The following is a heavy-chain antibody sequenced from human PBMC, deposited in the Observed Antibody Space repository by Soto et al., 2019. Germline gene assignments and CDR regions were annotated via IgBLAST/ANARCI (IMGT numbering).Heavy chain of an antibody. CDR1: GFSFTNAW. CDR2: ITSITDGGIT. D-gene: IGHD3-16*01. V-gene: IGHV3-15*07. CDR3: TTTRLRGGATIGAFDI. J-gene: IGHJ3*02. Sequence: EVQLVESGGDLVNPGGSLRLSCAASGFSFTNAWMNWVRQAPGRGLEWVGQITSITDGGITIYAAPVKGRFSISRDDSKNTVFLQMNSLKCEDTGVYYCTTTRLRGGATIGAFDIWGQGTMVTVFS.